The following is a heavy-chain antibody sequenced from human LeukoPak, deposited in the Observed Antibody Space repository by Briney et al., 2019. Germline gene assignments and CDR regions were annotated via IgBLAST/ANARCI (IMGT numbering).Heavy chain of an antibody. CDR3: ASDLDGGGYYYDSSGTAPGDY. CDR2: ISAYNGNK. D-gene: IGHD3-22*01. V-gene: IGHV1-18*01. CDR1: GYTSTIYG. J-gene: IGHJ4*02. Sequence: ATVKVSCKPSGYTSTIYGISCVRPAPGQGGEWMGWISAYNGNKNYAQKLQGRVTMTTDTSTSTAYVELRSLRSDDTAVYYCASDLDGGGYYYDSSGTAPGDYWGQGTLVTVSS.